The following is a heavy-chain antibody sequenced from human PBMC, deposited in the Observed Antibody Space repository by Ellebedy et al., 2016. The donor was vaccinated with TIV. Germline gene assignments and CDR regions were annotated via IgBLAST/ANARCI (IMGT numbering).Heavy chain of an antibody. CDR1: GFTIRANY. V-gene: IGHV3-53*01. CDR3: ARDYCCDDAFDI. Sequence: GESLKISCAGPGFTIRANYMAWVRQAPGKGLEWVSVLYVGDSTYYADSVRGRFTISRDESKNTLYLQMNNLSDEDTAVYYCARDYCCDDAFDIWGQGTMVTVSS. D-gene: IGHD2-21*01. CDR2: LYVGDST. J-gene: IGHJ3*02.